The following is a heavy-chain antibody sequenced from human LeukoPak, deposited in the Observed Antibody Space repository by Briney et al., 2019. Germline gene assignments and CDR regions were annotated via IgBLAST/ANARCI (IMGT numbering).Heavy chain of an antibody. J-gene: IGHJ4*02. CDR1: GFTFSCYA. D-gene: IGHD6-6*01. V-gene: IGHV3-23*01. CDR3: AKFGAALPQKRLGTNTFDY. Sequence: GGSLRLSCAAPGFTFSCYAMSWVPQAPGKGLEWVPPISGSAGSTYYADSLKGRFTISRDNSKNTLYLQMNSLRAEDTAVYYCAKFGAALPQKRLGTNTFDYWGQGTLVTVSS. CDR2: ISGSAGST.